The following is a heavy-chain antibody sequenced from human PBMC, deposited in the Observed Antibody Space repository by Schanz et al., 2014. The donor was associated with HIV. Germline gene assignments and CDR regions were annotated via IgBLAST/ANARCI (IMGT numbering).Heavy chain of an antibody. J-gene: IGHJ6*01. CDR3: ATFCQWELRGFCAMNV. V-gene: IGHV1-18*01. CDR1: GYVFTAKG. D-gene: IGHD1-26*01. Sequence: QLQLVQSAAEVRKPGASVKVSCKTSGYVFTAKGITWVRQAPGQGLEWMGRISPYNGNTDYVERFQGRVTMTADTSTGTAYMELRALRFDDTAVYYCATFCQWELRGFCAMNVWGQGTTVTVSS. CDR2: ISPYNGNT.